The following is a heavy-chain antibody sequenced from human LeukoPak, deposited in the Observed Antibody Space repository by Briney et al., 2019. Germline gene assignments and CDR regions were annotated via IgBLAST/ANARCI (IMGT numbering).Heavy chain of an antibody. D-gene: IGHD2-2*01. V-gene: IGHV4-34*01. CDR1: GGSFSGYY. Sequence: SETLSLTCAVYGGSFSGYYWSWIRQPPGKGLEWIGEINHSGSTNYNPSLKSRVTISVDTSKNQFSLKLSSVTAADTAVYYCATSIQNCSSTSCYLGYWGQGTLVTVSS. J-gene: IGHJ4*02. CDR2: INHSGST. CDR3: ATSIQNCSSTSCYLGY.